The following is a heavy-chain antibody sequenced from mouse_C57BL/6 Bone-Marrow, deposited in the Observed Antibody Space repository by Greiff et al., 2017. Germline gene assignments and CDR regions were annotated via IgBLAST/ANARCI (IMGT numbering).Heavy chain of an antibody. D-gene: IGHD1-1*01. V-gene: IGHV1-55*01. CDR1: GYTFTSYW. J-gene: IGHJ1*03. CDR2: IYPGSGST. Sequence: VQLQQPGAELVKPGASVKMSCKASGYTFTSYWITWVKQRPGQGLEWIGDIYPGSGSTNYNAKFKSKATLTVDTSSSTAYMQLSSLTSEDSAVYYCARLITTDWYVDVWGTGTTVTVSS. CDR3: ARLITTDWYVDV.